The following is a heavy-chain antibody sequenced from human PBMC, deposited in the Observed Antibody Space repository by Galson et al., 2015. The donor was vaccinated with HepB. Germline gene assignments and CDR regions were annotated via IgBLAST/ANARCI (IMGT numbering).Heavy chain of an antibody. CDR3: ARGSGDPPYYYYYGMDV. J-gene: IGHJ6*02. D-gene: IGHD1-26*01. Sequence: QSGAEVKKPGPSVKVSCKASGYTFTGYYMHWVRQAPGQGLEWMGWINPNSGGTNYAQKFQGWVTMTRDTSISTAYMELSRLRSDDTAVYYCARGSGDPPYYYYYGMDVWGQGTTVTVSS. CDR1: GYTFTGYY. CDR2: INPNSGGT. V-gene: IGHV1-2*04.